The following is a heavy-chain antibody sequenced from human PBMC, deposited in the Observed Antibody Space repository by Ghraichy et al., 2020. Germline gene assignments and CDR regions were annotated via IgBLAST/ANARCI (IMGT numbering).Heavy chain of an antibody. Sequence: GVLNISCAASGFTFSSYWMHWVRQASGKGLVWVSRINSDGSSTSYADSVKGRFTISRDNAKNTLYLQMNSLRAEDTAVYYCARDLAYYDILTGYYYYYGMDVWGQGTTVTVSS. D-gene: IGHD3-9*01. CDR2: INSDGSST. J-gene: IGHJ6*02. V-gene: IGHV3-74*01. CDR1: GFTFSSYW. CDR3: ARDLAYYDILTGYYYYYGMDV.